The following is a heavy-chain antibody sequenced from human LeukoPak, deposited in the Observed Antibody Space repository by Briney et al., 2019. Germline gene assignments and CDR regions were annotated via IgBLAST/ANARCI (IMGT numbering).Heavy chain of an antibody. V-gene: IGHV3-7*03. CDR3: ARASIRYFDWLRAFDI. CDR2: IKQVGSEK. J-gene: IGHJ3*02. CDR1: GFTFSSYW. Sequence: GGSLRLSCAASGFTFSSYWMSWVRQAPGKGLEWVANIKQVGSEKYYVDSVKGRFTISRDNAKNSLYLQMNSLRAEDTAVYYCARASIRYFDWLRAFDIWGQGTMVTVSS. D-gene: IGHD3-9*01.